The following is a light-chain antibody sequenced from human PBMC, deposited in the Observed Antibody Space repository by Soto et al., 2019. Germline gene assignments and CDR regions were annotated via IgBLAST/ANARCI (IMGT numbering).Light chain of an antibody. CDR3: SSYTSSSSLEV. CDR2: EVS. V-gene: IGLV2-14*01. CDR1: SSDVGGYNY. J-gene: IGLJ1*01. Sequence: QSALTQPASVSGSPGQSITISCTGTSSDVGGYNYVSWYQQHPGKAPKLLIYEVSNRPSGVSNRFSDAKSGNTASLTISALHAEDEADYYYSSYTSSSSLEVFGNGTKLTVL.